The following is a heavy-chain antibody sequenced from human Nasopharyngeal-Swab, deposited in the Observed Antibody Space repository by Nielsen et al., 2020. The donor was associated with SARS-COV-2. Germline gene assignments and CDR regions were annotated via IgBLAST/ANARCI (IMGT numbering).Heavy chain of an antibody. CDR2: ISSTSRYT. CDR3: ATDRSLTFEI. V-gene: IGHV3-11*06. CDR1: GSTVSNYY. Sequence: GESLKISCAASGSTVSNYYMTWIRQAPGKGLEWLSCISSTSRYTNYADSVKGRFTISRDNAKSSLYLQMDNLRAEDTAVYYCATDRSLTFEIGGQGTQVTVSS. J-gene: IGHJ4*02. D-gene: IGHD3-9*01.